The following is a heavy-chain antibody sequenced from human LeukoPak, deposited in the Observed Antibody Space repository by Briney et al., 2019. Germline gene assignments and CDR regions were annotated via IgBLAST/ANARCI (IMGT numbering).Heavy chain of an antibody. CDR3: AKKGIYSGSGAYYFDY. CDR2: ISGSGGST. Sequence: GGSLRLSCAASGFTFSSYAISWVRQAPGKGLEWVSAISGSGGSTYYADSVKGRFTISRDNSKNTLYLQMNSLRAEDTVVYYCAKKGIYSGSGAYYFDYWGQGTQVTVSS. CDR1: GFTFSSYA. J-gene: IGHJ4*02. D-gene: IGHD3-10*01. V-gene: IGHV3-23*01.